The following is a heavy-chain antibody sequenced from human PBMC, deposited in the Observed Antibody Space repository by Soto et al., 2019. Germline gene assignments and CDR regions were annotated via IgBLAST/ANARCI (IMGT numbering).Heavy chain of an antibody. CDR1: GASITSNSDF. V-gene: IGHV4-39*01. CDR3: AKYCPRSGRFDY. CDR2: IYYIGKS. Sequence: NPSETLSLTCSLSGASITSNSDFWAGLRRVPRHGLEWVGSIYYIGKSHYNPSLKSRTTISLDRSRNQSSHPVSSETAADTAVYSCAKYCPRSGRFDYWGQGTVVTVSS. J-gene: IGHJ4*02. D-gene: IGHD2-15*01.